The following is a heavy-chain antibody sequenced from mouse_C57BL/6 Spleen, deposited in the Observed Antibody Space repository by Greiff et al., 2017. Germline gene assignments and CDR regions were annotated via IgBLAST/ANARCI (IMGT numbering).Heavy chain of an antibody. V-gene: IGHV1-69*01. CDR2: IDPSDSYT. CDR3: ARSDYGSPSWFAY. D-gene: IGHD1-1*01. CDR1: GYTFTSYW. J-gene: IGHJ3*01. Sequence: QVQLKQPGAELVMPGASVKLSCKASGYTFTSYWMHWVKQRPGQGLEWIGEIDPSDSYTNYNQKFKGKSTLTVDKSSSTAYMQLSSLTSEDSAVYFCARSDYGSPSWFAYWGQGTLVTVSA.